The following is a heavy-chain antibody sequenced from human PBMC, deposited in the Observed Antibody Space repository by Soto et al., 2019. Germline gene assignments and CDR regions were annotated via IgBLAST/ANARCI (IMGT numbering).Heavy chain of an antibody. J-gene: IGHJ6*02. Sequence: SETLSLTCSVSGGPIRDYFWTWIRQSPGRGLEWIGYISSSGTVKYNSSLKSRVTISLDRSRNQFSLKLSSVTAADTAVYFCARDRKLELPGNYYYYGMDVWGQGTTVTVSS. CDR2: ISSSGTV. D-gene: IGHD1-7*01. CDR1: GGPIRDYF. CDR3: ARDRKLELPGNYYYYGMDV. V-gene: IGHV4-59*01.